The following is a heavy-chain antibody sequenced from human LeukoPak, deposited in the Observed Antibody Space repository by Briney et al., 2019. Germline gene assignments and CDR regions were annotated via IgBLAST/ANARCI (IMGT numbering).Heavy chain of an antibody. CDR1: GCIVSSYY. CDR2: IYGDGST. Sequence: GGSLRLSCAASGCIVSSYYMSWLRQAPGRGLEWVSVIYGDGSTYYRDSVKGRFAISRDNSKNTLYLQMNSLSAEDTAVYYCARGDWGYWGQGTLVTVSS. D-gene: IGHD3/OR15-3a*01. V-gene: IGHV3-53*01. J-gene: IGHJ4*02. CDR3: ARGDWGY.